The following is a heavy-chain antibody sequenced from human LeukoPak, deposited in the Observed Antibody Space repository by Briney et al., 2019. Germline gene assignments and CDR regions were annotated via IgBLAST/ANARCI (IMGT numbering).Heavy chain of an antibody. D-gene: IGHD3-10*01. V-gene: IGHV3-7*03. J-gene: IGHJ4*02. CDR2: QKQDGSGK. CDR1: GFTLSSYW. CDR3: ARDRVTMVRGVILERYFDY. Sequence: GGSLRLSCAASGFTLSSYWMSWVPQAPGEGLEWVANQKQDGSGKYYVDSVKGRFTISRDNAKNSLYLQMNSLRAEDTAVYYCARDRVTMVRGVILERYFDYWGQGTLVTVSS.